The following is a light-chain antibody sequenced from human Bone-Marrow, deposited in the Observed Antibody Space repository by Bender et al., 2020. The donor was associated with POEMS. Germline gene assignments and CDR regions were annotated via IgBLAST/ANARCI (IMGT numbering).Light chain of an antibody. CDR1: SSNTGSGYD. CDR3: AAWDDSLSGAWV. Sequence: QSVLTQPPSVSGAPGQRVTISCTGSSSNTGSGYDINWYQHLPGTAPKLLIYGYNNRTSGVPDRFSGSKSGTSASLAITGLRSEDEADYYCAAWDDSLSGAWVFGGGTKLTVL. CDR2: GYN. J-gene: IGLJ3*02. V-gene: IGLV1-40*01.